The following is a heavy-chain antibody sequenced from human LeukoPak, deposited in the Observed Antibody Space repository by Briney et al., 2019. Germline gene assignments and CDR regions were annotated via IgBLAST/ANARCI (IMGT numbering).Heavy chain of an antibody. V-gene: IGHV4-59*08. J-gene: IGHJ6*02. CDR3: ASQNSYYYYGMDV. CDR1: GGSISSYY. D-gene: IGHD1-7*01. Sequence: SETLSLTCTVSGGSISSYYWNWIRQPPGKGLGWIGYIYYSGSTNYNSALKSRVTISVDTSKNQFSLKLSSVTAADTAVYYCASQNSYYYYGMDVWGQGTTVTVSS. CDR2: IYYSGST.